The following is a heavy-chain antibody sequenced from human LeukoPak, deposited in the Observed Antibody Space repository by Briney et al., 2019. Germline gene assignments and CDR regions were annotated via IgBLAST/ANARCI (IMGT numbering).Heavy chain of an antibody. D-gene: IGHD3-10*01. CDR2: VSAYNGNT. CDR3: ARRFGESNDY. V-gene: IGHV1-18*01. CDR1: GYTSTSYA. J-gene: IGHJ4*02. Sequence: GASVKVSCKASGYTSTSYAINWLRQAPGQGLEWMGWVSAYNGNTNYAQNLQGRVTMTTDTSTSTAYMELRSLRSDDTAVYYCARRFGESNDYWGQGTLVTVSS.